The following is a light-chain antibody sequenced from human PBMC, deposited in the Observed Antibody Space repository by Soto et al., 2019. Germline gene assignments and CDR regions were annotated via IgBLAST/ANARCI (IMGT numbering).Light chain of an antibody. CDR1: QSVTGTN. Sequence: EIVLTQSPGTLSLSPGERATLSCRASQSVTGTNLAWYQQKPGQAPRLLIYSASSRPPGIPDSFSGSGSGTDFNLTINRLEPEDFAVYYCQQYGSSPYTFGQGTKLEIK. CDR3: QQYGSSPYT. CDR2: SAS. J-gene: IGKJ2*01. V-gene: IGKV3-20*01.